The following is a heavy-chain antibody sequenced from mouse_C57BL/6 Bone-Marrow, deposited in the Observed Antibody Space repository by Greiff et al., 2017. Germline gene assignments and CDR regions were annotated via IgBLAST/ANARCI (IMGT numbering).Heavy chain of an antibody. CDR3: ARTGTYAVDY. CDR2: IDPSASYT. D-gene: IGHD4-1*01. J-gene: IGHJ4*01. Sequence: VQLQQPGAELVRPGTSVKLSCKASGYTFTSYWMHWVKQRPGQGLEWIGVIDPSASYTNYNQKFKGKATLTVDTSSSTAYMQLSSLTSEDSAVYYCARTGTYAVDYWGQGASVTVSS. V-gene: IGHV1-59*01. CDR1: GYTFTSYW.